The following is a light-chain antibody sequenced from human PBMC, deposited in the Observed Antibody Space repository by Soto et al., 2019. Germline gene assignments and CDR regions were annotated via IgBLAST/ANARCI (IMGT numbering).Light chain of an antibody. Sequence: DIQMTQSPSSLSASVRDRVTMTCRASETIKTYLNWYQQRPGSAPRLLIYDASTLQSGVPSRFSARGSGADFTLTISGLQPEDFAIYYCQQSYSIPGTFGPGTKV. CDR2: DAS. CDR3: QQSYSIPGT. CDR1: ETIKTY. V-gene: IGKV1-39*01. J-gene: IGKJ1*01.